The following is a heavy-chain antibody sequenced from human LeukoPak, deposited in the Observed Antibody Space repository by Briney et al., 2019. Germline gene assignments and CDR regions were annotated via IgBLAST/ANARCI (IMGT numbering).Heavy chain of an antibody. CDR1: GGSTNTYC. D-gene: IGHD5-12*01. V-gene: IGHV4-4*07. CDR3: ARDRSGYSEYYFDY. CDR2: IYPSGST. Sequence: PSETLSLTCTVSGGSTNTYCWSWIRQPAEKGLEWIGRIYPSGSTYYNPSPKSRVTISIDKSKNQFSLRLTSVTAADTAVYYCARDRSGYSEYYFDYWGQGSLVTVSS. J-gene: IGHJ4*02.